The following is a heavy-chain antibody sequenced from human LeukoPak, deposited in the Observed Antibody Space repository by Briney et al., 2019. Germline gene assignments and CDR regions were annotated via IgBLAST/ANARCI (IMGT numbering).Heavy chain of an antibody. CDR3: ASLAYSSSWYSDDAFDI. CDR2: ISSSSSTI. D-gene: IGHD6-13*01. CDR1: GFTFSSYS. J-gene: IGHJ3*02. V-gene: IGHV3-48*04. Sequence: GGSLRLSCAASGFTFSSYSMNWVRQAPGKGLEWVSYISSSSSTIYYADSVKGRFTISRDNAKNSLYLQMNSLRAEDTAVYYCASLAYSSSWYSDDAFDIWGQGTIVTVPS.